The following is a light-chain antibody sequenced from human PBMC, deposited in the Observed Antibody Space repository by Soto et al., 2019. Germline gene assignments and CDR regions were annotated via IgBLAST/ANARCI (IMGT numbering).Light chain of an antibody. CDR1: SSDVGGYNY. J-gene: IGLJ2*01. CDR3: SSYTGSSTVV. V-gene: IGLV2-14*01. CDR2: EVS. Sequence: QSALTQPASVSGSPGQSITISCTGISSDVGGYNYVSWYQHHPGKVPKLLIYEVSNRPSGVSNGFSGSKSGNTASMTISGLQAEDEADYYCSSYTGSSTVVFGGGTKVTVL.